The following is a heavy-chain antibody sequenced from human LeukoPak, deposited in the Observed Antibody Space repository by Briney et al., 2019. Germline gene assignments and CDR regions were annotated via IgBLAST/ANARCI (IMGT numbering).Heavy chain of an antibody. CDR3: ARRRDYMDV. CDR1: GGSISSYY. Sequence: SETLSLTCTVSGGSISSYYWSWIRQPPGKGLEWIGYIYYSGSTNYNPSLKSRVTISVDTSKNHFSLKLSSVTAADTAVYYCARRRDYMDVWGKGTTVTVSS. V-gene: IGHV4-59*08. CDR2: IYYSGST. J-gene: IGHJ6*03.